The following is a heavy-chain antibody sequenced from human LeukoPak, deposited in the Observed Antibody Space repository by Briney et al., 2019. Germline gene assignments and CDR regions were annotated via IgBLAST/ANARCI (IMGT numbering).Heavy chain of an antibody. J-gene: IGHJ4*02. Sequence: GGSLRLSCAASGFTFSSYWMSWVRQAPGKGLEWVANIKQDGSGKYYVDSVKGRFTISRDNAKNSLYLQMNSLRAEDTAVYYCARDSTESTEYFDYWGQGTLVTVSS. CDR1: GFTFSSYW. V-gene: IGHV3-7*01. CDR2: IKQDGSGK. D-gene: IGHD1-14*01. CDR3: ARDSTESTEYFDY.